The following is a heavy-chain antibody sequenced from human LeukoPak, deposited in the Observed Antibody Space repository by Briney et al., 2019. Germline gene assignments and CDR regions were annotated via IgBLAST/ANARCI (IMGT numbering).Heavy chain of an antibody. Sequence: PGGSLRLSRAASGFTFDGYAVHWVRRAPGKGLEWVSLISGDGGSTYYADSVKGRFTISRDNSKNSLYLQMNSLRTEDTALYYCAKALSGVYYYYGMHVWGQGTTVTVSS. D-gene: IGHD2/OR15-2a*01. V-gene: IGHV3-43*02. J-gene: IGHJ6*02. CDR3: AKALSGVYYYYGMHV. CDR1: GFTFDGYA. CDR2: ISGDGGST.